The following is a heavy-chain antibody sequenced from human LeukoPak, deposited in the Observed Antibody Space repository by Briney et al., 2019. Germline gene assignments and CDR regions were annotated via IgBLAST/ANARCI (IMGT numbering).Heavy chain of an antibody. CDR1: GVSISSYY. D-gene: IGHD6-13*01. J-gene: IGHJ4*02. V-gene: IGHV4-59*01. CDR2: IYYSGST. CDR3: ARLYSSSLGRVFDY. Sequence: SETLSLTCTVSGVSISSYYWSWIRQPPGKGLEWIGCIYYSGSTNYSPSLKSRVTISVDTSKNQFSLKLSSVTAADTAVYYCARLYSSSLGRVFDYWGQGTLVTVSS.